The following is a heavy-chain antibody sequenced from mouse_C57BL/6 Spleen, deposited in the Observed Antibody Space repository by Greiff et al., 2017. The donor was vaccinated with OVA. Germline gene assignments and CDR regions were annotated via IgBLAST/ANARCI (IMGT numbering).Heavy chain of an antibody. CDR2: IDPEDGET. Sequence: EVQLQQSGAELVKPGASVKLSCTASGFNIKDYYMHWVKQRTEQGLEWVGRIDPEDGETKYAPKFQGKATITADTSSNTAYLQLSSLTSEDTAVYYCARDDIPITTVVATYYYAMDYWGQGTSVTVSS. CDR3: ARDDIPITTVVATYYYAMDY. D-gene: IGHD1-1*01. V-gene: IGHV14-2*01. CDR1: GFNIKDYY. J-gene: IGHJ4*01.